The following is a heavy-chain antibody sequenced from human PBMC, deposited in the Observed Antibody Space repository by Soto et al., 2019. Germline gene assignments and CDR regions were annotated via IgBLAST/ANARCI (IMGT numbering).Heavy chain of an antibody. CDR3: AKDLVYDYIWGSYRSCFDY. J-gene: IGHJ4*02. CDR1: GGSISNYY. D-gene: IGHD3-16*02. CDR2: FYYTGIT. Sequence: LSLTCTVSGGSISNYYWSWIRQPPGKGLEWIGYFYYTGITNYNPSLKSRISISVDTSKNQFSLKLSSVTAADTAVYYCAKDLVYDYIWGSYRSCFDYWGQGTLVTVSS. V-gene: IGHV4-59*12.